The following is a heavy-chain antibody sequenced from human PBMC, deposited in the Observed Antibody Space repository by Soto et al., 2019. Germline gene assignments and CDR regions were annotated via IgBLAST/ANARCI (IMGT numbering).Heavy chain of an antibody. CDR1: GFTFSSYS. J-gene: IGHJ4*02. V-gene: IGHV3-21*01. CDR2: ISSSSSYI. Sequence: GGSLRLSCAASGFTFSSYSMNWVRQAPGKGLEWVSSISSSSSYIYYADSVKGRFTISRDNAKNSLYLQMNSLRAEDTAVYYCASIAVYCSGGSCYLNFDYWGQGTLVTGLL. CDR3: ASIAVYCSGGSCYLNFDY. D-gene: IGHD2-15*01.